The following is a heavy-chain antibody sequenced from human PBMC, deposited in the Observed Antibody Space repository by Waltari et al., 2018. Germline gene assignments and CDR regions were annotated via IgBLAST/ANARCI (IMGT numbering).Heavy chain of an antibody. CDR2: IYYSGST. CDR1: GGSIRSSSYH. CDR3: AREVAGGAY. V-gene: IGHV4-39*07. D-gene: IGHD6-13*01. J-gene: IGHJ4*02. Sequence: QLQLQESGLGLVKPSETLPLTCTVSGGSIRSSSYHWGWIRQPPGKGLEWIGSIYYSGSTYYNPSLKSRVTISVDTSKNQFSLKLSSVTAADTAVYYCAREVAGGAYWGQGTLVTVSS.